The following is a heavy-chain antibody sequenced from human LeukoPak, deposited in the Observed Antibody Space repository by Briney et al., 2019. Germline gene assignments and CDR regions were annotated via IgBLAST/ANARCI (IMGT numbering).Heavy chain of an antibody. CDR2: INAGNGNT. Sequence: ASVKVSCKASGYTFTSYAMHWVRQAPGQRLEWMGWINAGNGNTKYSQKFQDRVTITRDTSASTAYMELRSLTSDDTGVFYCARDTFGSSRPSDYWGQGTLVTVSS. CDR3: ARDTFGSSRPSDY. V-gene: IGHV1-3*01. J-gene: IGHJ4*02. CDR1: GYTFTSYA. D-gene: IGHD2/OR15-2a*01.